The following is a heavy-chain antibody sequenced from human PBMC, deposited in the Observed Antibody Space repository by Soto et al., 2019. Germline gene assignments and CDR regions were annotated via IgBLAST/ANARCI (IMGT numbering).Heavy chain of an antibody. CDR3: AKDLLLWFGESSAH. D-gene: IGHD3-10*01. J-gene: IGHJ4*02. CDR2: ISGSGGST. CDR1: GFTFSSYA. Sequence: GGSLRLSCAASGFTFSSYAMSWVHQAPGKGLEWVSAISGSGGSTYYADSVKGRFTISRDNSKNTLYLQMNSLRAEDTAVYYCAKDLLLWFGESSAHWGQGTLVTVSS. V-gene: IGHV3-23*01.